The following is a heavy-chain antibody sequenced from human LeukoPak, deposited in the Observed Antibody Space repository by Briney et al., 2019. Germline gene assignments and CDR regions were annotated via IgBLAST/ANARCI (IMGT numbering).Heavy chain of an antibody. J-gene: IGHJ6*02. D-gene: IGHD6-13*01. V-gene: IGHV4-59*01. Sequence: SETLSLTCTVSSGSISSYYWSWIRQPPGKGLEWIGYIYYSGSTNYNPSLKGRVTISVDTSKNQFSLKLSSVTAADTAVYYCARDQYSSSWRYGMDVWGQGTTVTVSS. CDR1: SGSISSYY. CDR3: ARDQYSSSWRYGMDV. CDR2: IYYSGST.